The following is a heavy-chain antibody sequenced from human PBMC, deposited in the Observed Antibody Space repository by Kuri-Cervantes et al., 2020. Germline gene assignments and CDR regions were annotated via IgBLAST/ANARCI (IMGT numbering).Heavy chain of an antibody. V-gene: IGHV3-33*08. CDR2: IWYDGSNK. CDR3: ARAPGTYYYDRGWFDP. CDR1: GFTFDDYA. J-gene: IGHJ5*02. D-gene: IGHD3-22*01. Sequence: GESLKISCAASGFTFDDYAMHWVRQAPGKGLEWVAVIWYDGSNKYYADSVKGRFTISRDNSKNTLYLQMNSLRAEDTAVYYCARAPGTYYYDRGWFDPWGQGTLVTVSS.